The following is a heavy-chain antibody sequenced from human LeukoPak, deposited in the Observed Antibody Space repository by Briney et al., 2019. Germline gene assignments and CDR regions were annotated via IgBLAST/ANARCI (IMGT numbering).Heavy chain of an antibody. CDR3: AGDLLTTVTPHFVDY. J-gene: IGHJ4*02. CDR1: GFTFSSYS. V-gene: IGHV3-21*01. Sequence: GGSLRLSCAASGFTFSSYSMNWVRQAPGKGLEWVSSISSSSSYIYYADSVKGRFTISRDNAKNSLYLQMNSLRAEDTAVYYCAGDLLTTVTPHFVDYWGQGTLVTVSS. CDR2: ISSSSSYI. D-gene: IGHD4-17*01.